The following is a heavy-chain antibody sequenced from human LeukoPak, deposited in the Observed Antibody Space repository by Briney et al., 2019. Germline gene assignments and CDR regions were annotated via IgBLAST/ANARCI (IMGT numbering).Heavy chain of an antibody. CDR1: GFTFSSYW. CDR2: IKTDGSIT. CDR3: ARDRTLGDY. J-gene: IGHJ4*02. V-gene: IGHV3-74*01. Sequence: GGSLRLSCAASGFTFSSYWMHWVRQAPGKGPVWVSRIKTDGSITTYADSVKGRFTISRDNAKNTLYLQMNSLRAEDTAVYYCARDRTLGDYWGQGTLVTVSS. D-gene: IGHD1-14*01.